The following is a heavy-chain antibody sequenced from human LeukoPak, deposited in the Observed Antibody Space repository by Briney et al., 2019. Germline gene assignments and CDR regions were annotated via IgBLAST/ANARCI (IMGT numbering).Heavy chain of an antibody. CDR2: IYYSGGT. V-gene: IGHV4-59*01. CDR1: GGSISSYY. J-gene: IGHJ4*02. CDR3: ARVGRYSGYEVDY. D-gene: IGHD5-12*01. Sequence: SETLSLTCTVSGGSISSYYWSWIRQLPGKGLEWIGYIYYSGGTNYNPSLKSRVTISVDTSKNQFSLKLSSVTAADTAVYYCARVGRYSGYEVDYWGQGTLVTVSS.